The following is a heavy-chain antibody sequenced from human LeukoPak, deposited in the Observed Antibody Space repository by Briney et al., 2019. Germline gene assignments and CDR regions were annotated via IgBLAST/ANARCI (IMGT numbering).Heavy chain of an antibody. V-gene: IGHV4-34*01. CDR2: INHSGST. Sequence: KSSETLSLTRTVSGGSISSYYWSWIRQPPGKGLEWIGEINHSGSTNYNPSLKSRVTISVDTSKNQFSLKLSSVTAADTAVYYCARLRKDCSGGSCYSRGGMYYYYYMDVWGKGTTVTVSS. CDR1: GGSISSYY. D-gene: IGHD2-15*01. CDR3: ARLRKDCSGGSCYSRGGMYYYYYMDV. J-gene: IGHJ6*03.